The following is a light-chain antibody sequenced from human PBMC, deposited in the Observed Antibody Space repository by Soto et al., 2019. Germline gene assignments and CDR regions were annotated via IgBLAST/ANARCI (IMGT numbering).Light chain of an antibody. V-gene: IGLV2-8*01. Sequence: QSVLTQPPSAAGSPGQSVTISCTGTSSDVGGYNYVSWYQQHPGKAPKLMIYEVSERPSGVPDRFSGSKSGNTASLTVSGLQAEDEAPDYCSSYAGSNNFGVFGTGTKLTVL. CDR3: SSYAGSNNFGV. CDR2: EVS. J-gene: IGLJ1*01. CDR1: SSDVGGYNY.